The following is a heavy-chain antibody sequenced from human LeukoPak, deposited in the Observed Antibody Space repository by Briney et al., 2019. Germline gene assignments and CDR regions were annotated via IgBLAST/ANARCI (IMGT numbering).Heavy chain of an antibody. CDR1: GFTFSSYG. J-gene: IGHJ6*02. CDR3: ARGSNRRGMDV. D-gene: IGHD1-14*01. CDR2: IWYDGSNK. V-gene: IGHV3-33*01. Sequence: GGSLRLSCAASGFTFSSYGMHWVRQAPGKGLEWVAVIWYDGSNKYYADSVKGRFTISRDNSKNTLYLQMNSLRAEDTAVYYCARGSNRRGMDVWGQGTTVTVSS.